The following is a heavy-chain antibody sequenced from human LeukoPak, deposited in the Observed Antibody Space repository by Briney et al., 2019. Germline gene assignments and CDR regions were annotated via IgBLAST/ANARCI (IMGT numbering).Heavy chain of an antibody. CDR1: GYTFGDYY. CDR2: MNPNSGGT. CDR3: AKDFYGSGSYLDY. D-gene: IGHD3-10*01. V-gene: IGHV1-2*02. Sequence: ASVKVSCKASGYTFGDYYIHWMRQAPGQGLEWMGWMNPNSGGTTYAQKFQGRVTMTRDTSISTAYMELSSLRSDDTAVYYCAKDFYGSGSYLDYWGQGTLVTVSS. J-gene: IGHJ4*02.